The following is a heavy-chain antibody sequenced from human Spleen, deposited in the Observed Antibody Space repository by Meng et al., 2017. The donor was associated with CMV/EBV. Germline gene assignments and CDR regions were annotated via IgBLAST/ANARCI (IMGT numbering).Heavy chain of an antibody. CDR1: GYTFTRNY. D-gene: IGHD6-13*01. CDR3: ARSHSPHSGSSYFDY. Sequence: ASVKVSCKASGYTFTRNYMHWVRQAPGQGLEWMGWINSNGGGTNYAQKFQGRVTMTRDTSINTAYVELTSLTSDDTALYYCARSHSPHSGSSYFDYWGQGPLVTVSS. J-gene: IGHJ4*02. CDR2: INSNGGGT. V-gene: IGHV1-2*02.